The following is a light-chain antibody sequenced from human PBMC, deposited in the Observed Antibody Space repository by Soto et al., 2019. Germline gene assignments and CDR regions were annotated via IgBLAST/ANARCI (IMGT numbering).Light chain of an antibody. V-gene: IGLV2-8*01. Sequence: QSALTQPPSASGSPGQSVTISCTGTSSDVGGYNYVSWYQQHPGKAPKLMIYEVSKRPSGVPDRFSGSKSGNTASLTVSGLQAEHCADYYCNSYAGSNNWVFGGGTKLTVL. CDR2: EVS. CDR1: SSDVGGYNY. CDR3: NSYAGSNNWV. J-gene: IGLJ3*02.